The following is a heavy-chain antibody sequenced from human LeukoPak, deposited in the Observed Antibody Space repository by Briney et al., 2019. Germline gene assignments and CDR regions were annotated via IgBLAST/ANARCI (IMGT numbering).Heavy chain of an antibody. CDR3: ARGRKDGSVFWGHDY. CDR1: GGSFSGYY. D-gene: IGHD3-10*01. Sequence: SETLSLTCAVYGGSFSGYYRSWIRQPPGKGLEWIGEINHSGSTNYNPSLKSRVTISVDTSKNQFSPKLSSVTAADTAVYYCARGRKDGSVFWGHDYWGQGTLVTVSS. CDR2: INHSGST. V-gene: IGHV4-34*01. J-gene: IGHJ4*02.